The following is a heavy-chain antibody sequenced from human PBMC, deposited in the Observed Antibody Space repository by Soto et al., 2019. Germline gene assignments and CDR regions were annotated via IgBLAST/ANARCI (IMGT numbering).Heavy chain of an antibody. CDR3: ASSERETYYDILTGVDYYYYYMDV. CDR2: INAGNGNT. D-gene: IGHD3-9*01. V-gene: IGHV1-3*01. J-gene: IGHJ6*03. CDR1: GYTFTSYA. Sequence: ASVKVSCKASGYTFTSYAMHWVRQAPGQRLEWMGWINAGNGNTKYSQKFQGRVTITRDTSASTAYMELSSLRSEDTAVYYCASSERETYYDILTGVDYYYYYMDVWGKGTTVNVSS.